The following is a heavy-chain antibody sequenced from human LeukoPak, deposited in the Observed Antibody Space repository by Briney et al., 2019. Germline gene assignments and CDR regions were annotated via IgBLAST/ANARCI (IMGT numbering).Heavy chain of an antibody. V-gene: IGHV5-51*01. Sequence: GESLKISCKGSGYTFTSYWIGWVRQMPGKGLEWMGIIYPGDSDTRYSPTFKGHVTMSVDKSIGTAYLQWSSLKASDSAIYYCARSSSLRGIINDYWGQGTLVTVSS. CDR3: ARSSSLRGIINDY. J-gene: IGHJ4*02. D-gene: IGHD3-10*01. CDR1: GYTFTSYW. CDR2: IYPGDSDT.